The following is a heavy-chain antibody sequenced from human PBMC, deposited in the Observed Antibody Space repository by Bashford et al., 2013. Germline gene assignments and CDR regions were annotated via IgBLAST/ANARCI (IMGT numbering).Heavy chain of an antibody. V-gene: IGHV3-48*03. CDR3: ARAIIAEVGTGNFDY. CDR2: ISSSGSAK. D-gene: IGHD3-10*01. J-gene: IGHJ4*02. Sequence: VRQAPGKGLEWVSDISSSGSAKYYADSVKGRFTISRDNAENSLYLQMNSLRAEDTAVYYCARAIIAEVGTGNFDYWGPREPWSPSPQ.